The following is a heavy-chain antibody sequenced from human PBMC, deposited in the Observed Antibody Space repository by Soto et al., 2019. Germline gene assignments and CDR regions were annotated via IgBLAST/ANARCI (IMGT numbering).Heavy chain of an antibody. CDR2: INAANGKA. CDR3: ARGTTYYDYVWGSYRYTEFDY. J-gene: IGHJ4*02. V-gene: IGHV1-3*01. CDR1: GYTFTNYA. Sequence: ASVKVSCKASGYTFTNYAMHWVRQAPGQRLEWMGWINAANGKAKYSQNFQGRVTITTDTSTSTAYMELSSLRSEDTAVYYCARGTTYYDYVWGSYRYTEFDYWGQGTLVTVSS. D-gene: IGHD3-16*02.